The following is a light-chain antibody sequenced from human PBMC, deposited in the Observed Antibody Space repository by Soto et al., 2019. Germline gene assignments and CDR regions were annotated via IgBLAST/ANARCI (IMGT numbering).Light chain of an antibody. Sequence: QSALTQPASVSGSPGQAIAISCTGTSGDVGGYNYVSWYQQHPGKAPKLLIYDVSSRPSGVSNRFSGSKSGNTASLTISGLQAEDDADYHCTSYTSISTVVFGGGTKVTVL. V-gene: IGLV2-14*01. CDR3: TSYTSISTVV. J-gene: IGLJ3*02. CDR1: SGDVGGYNY. CDR2: DVS.